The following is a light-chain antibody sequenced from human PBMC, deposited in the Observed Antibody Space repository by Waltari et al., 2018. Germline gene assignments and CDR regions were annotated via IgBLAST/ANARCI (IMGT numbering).Light chain of an antibody. CDR3: QQYYSTPYT. CDR1: QGITNS. CDR2: ATS. V-gene: IGKV1-NL1*01. J-gene: IGKJ2*01. Sequence: DIQMTQSPISLSASVGDRVTITCRASQGITNSLAWYQQKPRQAPELLLYATSRLEGGVPSRVSGSGSGTDYTLTISSLQPEDFATYYCQQYYSTPYTFGQGTRLEIK.